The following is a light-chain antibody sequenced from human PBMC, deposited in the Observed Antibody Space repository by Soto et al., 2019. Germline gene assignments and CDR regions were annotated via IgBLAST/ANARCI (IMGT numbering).Light chain of an antibody. V-gene: IGKV3-20*01. CDR2: GAS. CDR1: QTVTSGY. J-gene: IGKJ4*01. Sequence: EIVLTQSPGTLSLSPGERATLSCRASQTVTSGYLAWYQQEPGQAPRLLIYGASSRAAGIPDRFSGSGSGTDFTLTISRLEPEDFAVYHCQQYGRSPLTFGGGTKVEIK. CDR3: QQYGRSPLT.